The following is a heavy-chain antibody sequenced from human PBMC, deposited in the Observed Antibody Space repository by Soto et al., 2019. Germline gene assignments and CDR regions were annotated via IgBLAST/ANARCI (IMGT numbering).Heavy chain of an antibody. CDR2: IIPIFGTA. D-gene: IGHD1-1*01. Sequence: QVQLVQSGAEVKKPGSSVKVSCKASGGTFSSYAISWVRQAPGQGLEWMGGIIPIFGTANYAQKFQGRVTITAXXXTXXDYMELSSLRSEDTAVYYCARSTTGTVSYYYGMSVWGQGTTVTVSS. V-gene: IGHV1-69*12. CDR1: GGTFSSYA. CDR3: ARSTTGTVSYYYGMSV. J-gene: IGHJ6*02.